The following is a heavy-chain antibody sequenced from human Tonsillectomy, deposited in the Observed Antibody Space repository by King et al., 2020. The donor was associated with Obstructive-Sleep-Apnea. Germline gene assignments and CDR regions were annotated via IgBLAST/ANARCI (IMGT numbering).Heavy chain of an antibody. V-gene: IGHV3-30*03. J-gene: IGHJ5*02. CDR2: ISYDGSDK. CDR1: GFTFSNYG. Sequence: VQLVESGGGVVQPGRSLRFSCAASGFTFSNYGMHWVRQAPGEGLEWVAIISYDGSDKYYADSLKGRFTISRDNSKSTLYLQMNSLRPEDTAVYYCGGYNWFDPWGQGTLVTVSS. D-gene: IGHD6-13*01. CDR3: GGYNWFDP.